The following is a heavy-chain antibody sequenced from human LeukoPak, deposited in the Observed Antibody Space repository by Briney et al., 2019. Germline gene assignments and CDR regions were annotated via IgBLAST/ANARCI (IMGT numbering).Heavy chain of an antibody. V-gene: IGHV3-21*01. CDR1: GFTFSSYA. D-gene: IGHD3-22*01. Sequence: AGGSLRLSCAASGFTFSSYAMSWVRQAPGKGLEWVSSFGTRSTSIYHAGSVKGRFAISRDNAKNSLYLQMNSLRAEDTAVYYCAREVSEGFDFWGQGTLVTVSS. CDR3: AREVSEGFDF. J-gene: IGHJ4*02. CDR2: FGTRSTSI.